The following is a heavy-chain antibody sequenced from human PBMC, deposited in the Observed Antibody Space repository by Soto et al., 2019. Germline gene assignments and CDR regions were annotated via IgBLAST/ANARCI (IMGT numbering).Heavy chain of an antibody. CDR3: ARDLESAYYYDSSGSNWFDP. V-gene: IGHV3-30-3*01. CDR2: ISYDGSNK. Sequence: GGSLRLSCAASGFTFSSYAMHWVRQAPGKGLEWVAVISYDGSNKYYADSVKGRFTISRDNSKNTLYLQMNSLRAEDTAVYYCARDLESAYYYDSSGSNWFDPWGQGTLVTVSS. J-gene: IGHJ5*02. CDR1: GFTFSSYA. D-gene: IGHD3-22*01.